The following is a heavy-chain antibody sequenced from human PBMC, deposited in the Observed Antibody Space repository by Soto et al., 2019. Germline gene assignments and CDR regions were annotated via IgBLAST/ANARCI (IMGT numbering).Heavy chain of an antibody. CDR2: INPNSGGT. V-gene: IGHV1-2*02. J-gene: IGHJ4*02. CDR1: GYTFTVYY. CDR3: TTSYDSSGQFDY. Sequence: ASVKVSCKASGYTFTVYYMHWVRQVPAQGLEWMGWINPNSGGTNYAQKFQGRVTMTRDTSISTAYMELSRLRSDDTAVYYCTTSYDSSGQFDYWGQGTLVTVSS. D-gene: IGHD3-22*01.